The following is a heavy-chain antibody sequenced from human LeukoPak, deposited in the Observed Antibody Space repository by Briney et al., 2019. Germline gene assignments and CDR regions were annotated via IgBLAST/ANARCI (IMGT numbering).Heavy chain of an antibody. Sequence: SETLSLTCTVSGGSISSGDYYWGWIRQPPGKGLEWIGSIYYSGSTYYNPSLKSRVTISVDTSKNQFSLKLSSVTAADTAVYYCAREAGPIAAAGTASWFDPWGQGTLVTVSS. J-gene: IGHJ5*02. CDR1: GGSISSGDYY. CDR3: AREAGPIAAAGTASWFDP. CDR2: IYYSGST. V-gene: IGHV4-39*07. D-gene: IGHD6-13*01.